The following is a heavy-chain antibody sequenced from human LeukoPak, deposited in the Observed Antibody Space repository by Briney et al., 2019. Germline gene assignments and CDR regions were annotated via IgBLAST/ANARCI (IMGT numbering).Heavy chain of an antibody. J-gene: IGHJ4*02. V-gene: IGHV4-39*01. Sequence: SETLSLTCTVSGGSISSSSYYWGWIRQPPGKGLEWIGSIYYSGSTYYNPSLKSRITISVDTSKNQFSLKLSSVTAADTAVYYCASQDCTNGVCGTDYWGQGTLVTVSS. CDR3: ASQDCTNGVCGTDY. CDR2: IYYSGST. CDR1: GGSISSSSYY. D-gene: IGHD2-8*01.